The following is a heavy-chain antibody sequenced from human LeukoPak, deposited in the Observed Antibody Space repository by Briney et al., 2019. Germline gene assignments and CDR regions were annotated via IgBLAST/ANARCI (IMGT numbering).Heavy chain of an antibody. CDR2: IGTYGGDT. J-gene: IGHJ5*01. Sequence: TSRISSVRQAPGQGLGWMGWIGTYGGDTYYAQKFQGRISVTTDPSTNTAYIELRNLQSADSDVYCCARDRWNFYDDSGYNRHFDSWGQGTMVTVSS. V-gene: IGHV1-18*01. CDR1: TSR. CDR3: ARDRWNFYDDSGYNRHFDS. D-gene: IGHD3-22*01.